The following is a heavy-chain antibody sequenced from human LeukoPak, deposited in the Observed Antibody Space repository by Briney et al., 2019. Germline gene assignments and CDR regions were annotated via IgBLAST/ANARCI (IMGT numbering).Heavy chain of an antibody. CDR1: GFTFSDYK. D-gene: IGHD3-10*02. J-gene: IGHJ6*04. CDR3: AELGITMIGGV. V-gene: IGHV3-11*04. CDR2: ISGSGSTK. Sequence: GGSLRLSCAASGFTFSDYKMRWIRQAPWKGLEWVSSISGSGSTKYYADSVKGRFTISRDNAKNSLYLQMNSLRAEDTAVYYCAELGITMIGGVWGKGTTVTISS.